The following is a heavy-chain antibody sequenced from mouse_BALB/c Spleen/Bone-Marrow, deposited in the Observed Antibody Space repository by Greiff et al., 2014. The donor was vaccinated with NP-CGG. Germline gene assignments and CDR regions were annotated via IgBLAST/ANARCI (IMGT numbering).Heavy chain of an antibody. J-gene: IGHJ2*01. CDR3: VRSGSSSGYFDY. Sequence: EVQGVESGGGLVQPGGSRKLSCAASGFTFSSFGMHWVRQALEKGLEWVAYISSGSSTIYYGDTVMGRFTISRDNPKNTLFLQMTSLRSEDTATYYCVRSGSSSGYFDYWGQGTTLTVSS. V-gene: IGHV5-17*02. CDR2: ISSGSSTI. CDR1: GFTFSSFG. D-gene: IGHD1-1*01.